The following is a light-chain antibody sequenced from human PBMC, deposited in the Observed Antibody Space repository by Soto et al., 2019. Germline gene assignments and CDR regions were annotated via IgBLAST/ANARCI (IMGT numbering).Light chain of an antibody. CDR3: QQSYSRPRT. J-gene: IGKJ1*01. CDR1: QSISTY. CDR2: TAS. V-gene: IGKV1-39*01. Sequence: DIQFTQSPSSLSASVGDRVTITCRASQSISTYLNWYQQKPGKAPNLLIYTASRLESGVPSRFSGSGSGTDFTLTISSLQPEDFATYFCQQSYSRPRTFGQGTKV.